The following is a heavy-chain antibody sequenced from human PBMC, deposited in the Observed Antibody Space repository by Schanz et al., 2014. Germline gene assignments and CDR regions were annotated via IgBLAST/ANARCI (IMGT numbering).Heavy chain of an antibody. Sequence: QVQLVQSGDEVKKPGASVKVSCTASGYTFTSYDINWVRQAPGQGLEWMGWISPYNGNTNYALKLQGRVTMTTDTSTGTAYMELRSLRSDDTALYYCTRGGYSYALSAFDIWGQGTMVTVSS. V-gene: IGHV1-18*01. CDR1: GYTFTSYD. J-gene: IGHJ3*02. CDR2: ISPYNGNT. D-gene: IGHD5-18*01. CDR3: TRGGYSYALSAFDI.